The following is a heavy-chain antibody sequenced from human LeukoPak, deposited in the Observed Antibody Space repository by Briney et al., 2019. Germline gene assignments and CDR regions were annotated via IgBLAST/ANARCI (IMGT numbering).Heavy chain of an antibody. V-gene: IGHV4-61*02. CDR2: IYTSGST. J-gene: IGHJ4*02. CDR1: GGSISSGSYY. Sequence: SETLSLTCTVSGGSISSGSYYWSWIRQPAGKGLEWIGRIYTSGSTNYNPSLKSRVTISVDTSKNQFSLKLSSVTAADTAVYDCAGDNWSSGWYGNWGQGTLVTVSS. D-gene: IGHD6-19*01. CDR3: AGDNWSSGWYGN.